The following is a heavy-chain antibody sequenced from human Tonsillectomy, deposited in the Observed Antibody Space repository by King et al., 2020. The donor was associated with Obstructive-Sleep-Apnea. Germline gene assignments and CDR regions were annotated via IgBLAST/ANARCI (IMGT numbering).Heavy chain of an antibody. Sequence: VQLVESGAEVKKPGESLRISCKGSGYSFTNYWISWVRQMPGKGLEWMGKIYPSDSYANYSPSFQGHVTISADESITTAYLQWTSLKAPDTAIYYCARQPGIDSSGWYWADYWGQGTLVTVSS. J-gene: IGHJ4*02. CDR2: IYPSDSYA. D-gene: IGHD6-19*01. V-gene: IGHV5-10-1*03. CDR3: ARQPGIDSSGWYWADY. CDR1: GYSFTNYW.